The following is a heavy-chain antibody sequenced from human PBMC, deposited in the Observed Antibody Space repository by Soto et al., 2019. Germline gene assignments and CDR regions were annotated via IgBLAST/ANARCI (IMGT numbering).Heavy chain of an antibody. D-gene: IGHD4-17*01. J-gene: IGHJ4*02. Sequence: QVQLVQSGAEVKKPGSSVKVSCQASGGTFSSYTISWVRQAPGQGLEWMGRIIPILGIANYAQKFQGRVTITTDKSTSTAKMELSSLRSEDTAVYYCARGSYGDYYFDYWGQGTLVTVSS. V-gene: IGHV1-69*02. CDR1: GGTFSSYT. CDR3: ARGSYGDYYFDY. CDR2: IIPILGIA.